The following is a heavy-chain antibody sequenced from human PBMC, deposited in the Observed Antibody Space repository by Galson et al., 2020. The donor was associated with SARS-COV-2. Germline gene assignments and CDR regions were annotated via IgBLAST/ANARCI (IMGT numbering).Heavy chain of an antibody. V-gene: IGHV3-30*03. CDR1: GFTLSTYG. Sequence: GGSLRLSCAASGFTLSTYGMHWVRQAPGKGLEWVALVSKDGRNKYYADVVEGRFTISRDNAKNTLYLQMNSLRLEDTALYYCARDETPPYPNGWYDYYYYYGMDLWGQGTTVTVSS. J-gene: IGHJ6*02. D-gene: IGHD6-19*01. CDR2: VSKDGRNK. CDR3: ARDETPPYPNGWYDYYYYYGMDL.